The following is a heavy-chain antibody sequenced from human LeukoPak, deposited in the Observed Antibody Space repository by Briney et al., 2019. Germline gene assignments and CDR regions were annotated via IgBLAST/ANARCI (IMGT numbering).Heavy chain of an antibody. CDR2: IYTSGGT. CDR1: GGSITSGIYY. D-gene: IGHD3-10*01. CDR3: ARDGGYGSGSYHFDY. J-gene: IGHJ4*02. V-gene: IGHV4-61*02. Sequence: SETLSLTCTVSGGSITSGIYYWSWIRQPAGKGLEWIGRIYTSGGTNYNPSLKSRVTISIDTSKNQFSLKLISVTAADTAVFYCARDGGYGSGSYHFDYWGQGTLVTVSS.